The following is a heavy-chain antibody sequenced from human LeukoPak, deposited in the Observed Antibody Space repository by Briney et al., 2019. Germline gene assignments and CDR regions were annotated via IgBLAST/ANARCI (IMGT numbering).Heavy chain of an antibody. V-gene: IGHV3-53*01. CDR2: IYSGGYT. CDR3: ARVSPNTVTTLQYFDY. D-gene: IGHD4-17*01. Sequence: GGSLRLSCAASGFSVSSNYMSWVRQAPGMGLEWVSVIYSGGYTYYADSVKGRFTISRDNSKNTLYLEMNSLRAEDTAIYYCARVSPNTVTTLQYFDYWGQGTLVTVSS. J-gene: IGHJ4*02. CDR1: GFSVSSNY.